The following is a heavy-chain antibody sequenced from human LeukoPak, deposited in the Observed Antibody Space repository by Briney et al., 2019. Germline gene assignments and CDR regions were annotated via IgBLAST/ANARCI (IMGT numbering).Heavy chain of an antibody. J-gene: IGHJ4*02. V-gene: IGHV1-69*05. CDR1: GGTVSNFA. Sequence: GSSVKVSCKASGGTVSNFAITWVRQAPGLGLEWMGAIIPTFDTPNYAQKIQGRVTITTDESTSTAYMELSSLRSEDTAMYYCAKGAAYGDTWGQGTLATVSS. CDR3: AKGAAYGDT. CDR2: IIPTFDTP. D-gene: IGHD4-17*01.